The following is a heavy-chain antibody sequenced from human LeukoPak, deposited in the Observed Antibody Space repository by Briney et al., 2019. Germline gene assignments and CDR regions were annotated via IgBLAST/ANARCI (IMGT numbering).Heavy chain of an antibody. CDR3: ATDGRAGTGYFDY. CDR1: GYTLTELS. V-gene: IGHV1-24*01. D-gene: IGHD6-13*01. CDR2: FDPEDGET. Sequence: GASVKVSCKVSGYTLTELSMHWVRQAPGKGLEWMGGFDPEDGETIYAQKFQGRVTMTEDTSTDTAYMELSSLRSEDTAVYNCATDGRAGTGYFDYWGQGTLVTVSS. J-gene: IGHJ4*02.